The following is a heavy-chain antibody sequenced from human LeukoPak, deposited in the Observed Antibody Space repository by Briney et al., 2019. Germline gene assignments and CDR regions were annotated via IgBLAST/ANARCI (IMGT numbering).Heavy chain of an antibody. CDR3: ARGSRRQQLGRTLGPSHYYMDV. CDR1: GYSISSDFY. D-gene: IGHD6-13*01. V-gene: IGHV4-38-2*02. Sequence: SETLSLTCSVSGYSISSDFYWGWIRQPPGKGLEWIGSIYDSGNTYYNPSLKSRVTISIDTSNNQFSLKLSSVTAADTAVYYCARGSRRQQLGRTLGPSHYYMDVWGKGTTVTVSS. CDR2: IYDSGNT. J-gene: IGHJ6*03.